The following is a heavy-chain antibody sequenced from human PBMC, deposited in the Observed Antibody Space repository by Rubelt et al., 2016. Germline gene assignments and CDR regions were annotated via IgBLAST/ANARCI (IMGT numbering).Heavy chain of an antibody. Sequence: QITLKESGPTLVKPTQTLTLTCTFSGFSVSTNGEGVGWIRQPPGKALEWFALIYWDDDKRYSPSLKSRLTITKDASKNQVVLTMTNMDPVDTATYYCAHRLKGYNYGLYYFDYWGQGTLVTVSS. D-gene: IGHD5-18*01. CDR3: AHRLKGYNYGLYYFDY. CDR1: GFSVSTNGEG. V-gene: IGHV2-5*02. CDR2: IYWDDDK. J-gene: IGHJ4*02.